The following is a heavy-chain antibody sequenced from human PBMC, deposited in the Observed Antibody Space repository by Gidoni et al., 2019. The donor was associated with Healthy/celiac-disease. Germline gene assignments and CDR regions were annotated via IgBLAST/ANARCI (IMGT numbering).Heavy chain of an antibody. V-gene: IGHV3-21*01. J-gene: IGHJ4*02. Sequence: EVQLVESGGGLVKPGGSLRLCCAAAGCTFSSYSMNWVRQAPGKGLEWGSSIRSSSSYIYYADSVKGRFTISRDNAKNSLYLQMNSLRAEDTAVYYCARDPSGGPRGPFDYWGQGTLVTVSS. D-gene: IGHD3-10*01. CDR2: IRSSSSYI. CDR1: GCTFSSYS. CDR3: ARDPSGGPRGPFDY.